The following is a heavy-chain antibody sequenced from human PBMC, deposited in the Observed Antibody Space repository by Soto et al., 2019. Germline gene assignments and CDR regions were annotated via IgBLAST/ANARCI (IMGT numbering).Heavy chain of an antibody. V-gene: IGHV4-59*01. D-gene: IGHD3-22*01. CDR3: ALRSMAVVPEY. CDR1: GDSISSYY. Sequence: QVQLQESGPGLVKPSETLSLTCAVSGDSISSYYCMWIRQPPGKGLESIGYLYYGRSANYNPSLKGPATLPVDTSTNQCSLTLSSMTASDTAVYYCALRSMAVVPEYWGQGTLVTVSS. J-gene: IGHJ4*02. CDR2: LYYGRSA.